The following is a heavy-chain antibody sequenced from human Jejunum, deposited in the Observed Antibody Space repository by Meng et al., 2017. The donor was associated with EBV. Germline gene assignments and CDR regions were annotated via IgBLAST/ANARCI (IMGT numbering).Heavy chain of an antibody. CDR3: ARGRVWGSYQDY. CDR2: MNPNSGNT. CDR1: GYTFTSYD. D-gene: IGHD3-16*02. V-gene: IGHV1-8*01. Sequence: EQLVQVGGEVKQPGAQVKVSGKASGYTFTSYDIHGVRQATGQGLEWMGWMNPNSGNTGYAQKFQGRVTMTRNTSISTAYMELSSLRSEDTAVYYCARGRVWGSYQDYWGQGTLVTVSS. J-gene: IGHJ4*02.